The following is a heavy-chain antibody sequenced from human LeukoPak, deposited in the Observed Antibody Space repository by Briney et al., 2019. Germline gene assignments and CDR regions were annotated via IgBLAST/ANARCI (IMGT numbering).Heavy chain of an antibody. D-gene: IGHD1-26*01. J-gene: IGHJ4*02. CDR1: GFTFSSDA. CDR2: ISSTGGST. CDR3: AKGGAQV. Sequence: GGSLRLSCAASGFTFSSDAMRWVRQAPGKGLEWVSAISSTGGSTYYADSVRGRFIISRDSSKDTLYLQMNSLRVEDTAVYYCAKGGAQVGGQGTLVTVSS. V-gene: IGHV3-23*01.